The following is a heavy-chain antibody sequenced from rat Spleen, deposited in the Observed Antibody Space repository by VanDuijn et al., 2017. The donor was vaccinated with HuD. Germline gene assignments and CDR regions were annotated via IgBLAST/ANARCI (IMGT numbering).Heavy chain of an antibody. D-gene: IGHD1-8*01. CDR3: ARVTLSTVALDY. J-gene: IGHJ2*01. CDR1: GFTFSNYG. Sequence: EVQLVESGGGLVQPGRSLKLSCAASGFTFSNYGMAWVRQAPTKGLEWVATISYDGSSTYYRDSVKGRFTISRDNAKNTQYLQMDSLRSEDTATYYCARVTLSTVALDYWGQGVMVTVSS. V-gene: IGHV5-29*01. CDR2: ISYDGSST.